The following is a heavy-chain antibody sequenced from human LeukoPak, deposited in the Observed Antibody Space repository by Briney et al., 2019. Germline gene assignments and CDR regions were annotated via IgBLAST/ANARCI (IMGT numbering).Heavy chain of an antibody. D-gene: IGHD6-19*01. Sequence: GGSLRLSCAASGFTFSSYWMSWVRQAPGKGLEWVANIKQDGSEKYYVDSVKGRFTISRDNAKNSLYLQMNSLRAEDTAVYYCATHSSGWIAAFDIWGQGTMVTVSS. V-gene: IGHV3-7*01. J-gene: IGHJ3*02. CDR1: GFTFSSYW. CDR2: IKQDGSEK. CDR3: ATHSSGWIAAFDI.